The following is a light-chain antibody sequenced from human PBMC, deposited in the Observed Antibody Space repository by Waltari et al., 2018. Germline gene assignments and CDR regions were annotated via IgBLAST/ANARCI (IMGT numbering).Light chain of an antibody. J-gene: IGKJ2*01. Sequence: DIQMTQSPSSLSASAGDRVTITCRASQSISNYLNWYQQKPGKAPKLLIYAASSLQSGVPSRFSGSGSGAEFTLTIDSLQPEDFATYYCQQTYVTSPLTFGQGTKLEIK. CDR3: QQTYVTSPLT. V-gene: IGKV1-39*01. CDR1: QSISNY. CDR2: AAS.